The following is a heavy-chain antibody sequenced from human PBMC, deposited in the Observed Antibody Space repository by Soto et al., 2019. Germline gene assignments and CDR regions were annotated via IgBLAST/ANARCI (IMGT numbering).Heavy chain of an antibody. J-gene: IGHJ3*02. Sequence: GGSLRLSCAASGFTVSSNYMSWVRQAPGKGLEWVSVIYSGGSTYYADSVKGRFTISRDNSKNTLYLQMNSLGAEDTAVYYCAIRILRFLEWDSFDAFDIWGQGTMVTVSS. V-gene: IGHV3-66*01. CDR3: AIRILRFLEWDSFDAFDI. D-gene: IGHD3-3*01. CDR2: IYSGGST. CDR1: GFTVSSNY.